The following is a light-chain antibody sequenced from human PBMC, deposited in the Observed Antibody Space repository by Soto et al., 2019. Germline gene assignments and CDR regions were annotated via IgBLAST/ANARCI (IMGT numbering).Light chain of an antibody. J-gene: IGLJ3*02. CDR3: QTWRTYIRL. CDR2: LNSDGSH. V-gene: IGLV4-69*01. Sequence: QTVLTQPPSASASLGASVKLTCTLSSGHNSYAIAWHQQQPEKGPRYLMKLNSDGSHSKGDGIPDRFSGSSSGAERYLTISSLQSEDEADYYCQTWRTYIRLFGGGTKLTVL. CDR1: SGHNSYA.